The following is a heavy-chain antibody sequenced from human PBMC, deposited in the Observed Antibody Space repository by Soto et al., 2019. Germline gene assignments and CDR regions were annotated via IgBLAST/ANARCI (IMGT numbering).Heavy chain of an antibody. CDR1: GFTFSDSA. Sequence: EVQLVESGGGLVQPGGSLKLSCAASGFTFSDSAIHWVRQASGKGLEWVGRIRSKTNNYATAYAASVKGRFTISRDESNNTSFLQMNSLTSEDTAVYYCSRIVDSGVVTSSNDYWGQGTLVTVSS. CDR3: SRIVDSGVVTSSNDY. D-gene: IGHD5-18*01. V-gene: IGHV3-73*02. J-gene: IGHJ4*02. CDR2: IRSKTNNYAT.